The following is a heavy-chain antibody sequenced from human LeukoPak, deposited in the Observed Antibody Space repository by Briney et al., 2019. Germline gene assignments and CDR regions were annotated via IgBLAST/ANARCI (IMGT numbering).Heavy chain of an antibody. D-gene: IGHD5-18*01. CDR3: VKDRGYSYGEGGY. CDR2: ISSNGGST. V-gene: IGHV3-64D*06. Sequence: GGSMRLSCSPSGFTFSSYAMHWVRQAPGKGLEYVSAISSNGGSTYYADSVKGTFTISRDNSKNTLYLQMSSLRAEDTAVYYCVKDRGYSYGEGGYWGQGTLVTVSS. J-gene: IGHJ4*02. CDR1: GFTFSSYA.